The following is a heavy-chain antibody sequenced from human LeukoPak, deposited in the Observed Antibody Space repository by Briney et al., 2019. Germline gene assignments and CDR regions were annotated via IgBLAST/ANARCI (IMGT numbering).Heavy chain of an antibody. D-gene: IGHD3-22*01. CDR3: ARDHYDSSGYVDY. V-gene: IGHV1-69*13. CDR2: IIPIFGTA. J-gene: IGHJ4*02. Sequence: SVKVSCKASGGTFSSYAISWVRQAPGQGLEWKGGIIPIFGTANYAQKFQGRVTITADESASTAYMELSSLRSEDTAVYYCARDHYDSSGYVDYWGQGTLVTVSS. CDR1: GGTFSSYA.